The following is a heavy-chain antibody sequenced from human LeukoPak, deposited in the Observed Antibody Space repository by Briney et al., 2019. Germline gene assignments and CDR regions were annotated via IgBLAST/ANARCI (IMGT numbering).Heavy chain of an antibody. CDR3: ARVPSGDYHYYYMDV. CDR1: GVTVSGSY. J-gene: IGHJ6*03. CDR2: IYRGSST. V-gene: IGHV3-53*01. Sequence: GGSLRLSCTASGVTVSGSYMNWVRQAAGKGLEWVSIIYRGSSTYHADSVKGRFSISRDNSKNTVYLQMNSLRADDTAVYFCARVPSGDYHYYYMDVWGKGTTVTVSS. D-gene: IGHD2-8*02.